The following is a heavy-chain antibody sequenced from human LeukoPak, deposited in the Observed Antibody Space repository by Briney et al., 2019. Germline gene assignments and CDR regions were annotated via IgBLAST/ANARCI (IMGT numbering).Heavy chain of an antibody. Sequence: SQTLSLTCTVSGGSISSGDYYWSWIRQPPGKGLEWIGYIYYSGSTYYNPSLKSRVTISVDTSKNQFSLKLSSVTAADTAVYYCARHSPAAVGRLDYWGQGTLVTVSS. CDR3: ARHSPAAVGRLDY. D-gene: IGHD6-13*01. CDR1: GGSISSGDYY. CDR2: IYYSGST. V-gene: IGHV4-30-4*01. J-gene: IGHJ4*02.